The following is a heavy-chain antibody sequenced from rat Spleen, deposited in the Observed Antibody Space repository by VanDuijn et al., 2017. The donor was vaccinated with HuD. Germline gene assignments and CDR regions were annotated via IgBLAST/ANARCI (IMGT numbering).Heavy chain of an antibody. CDR2: IWAGGGT. D-gene: IGHD4-3*01. V-gene: IGHV2-72*01. CDR1: GFSLPSYH. Sequence: QVQLKESGPSVVQPSQTLSLTCTVSGFSLPSYHVSWVRQPPGKSLVWMGTIWAGGGTNYNSAVKSRLSISRDTSKSQVLLKMNSLQPEDTGTYYCARHLREASGVMDAWGQGASVTVSS. CDR3: ARHLREASGVMDA. J-gene: IGHJ4*01.